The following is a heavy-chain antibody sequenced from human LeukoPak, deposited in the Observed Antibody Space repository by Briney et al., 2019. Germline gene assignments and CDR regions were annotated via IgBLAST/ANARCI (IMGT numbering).Heavy chain of an antibody. CDR3: ARRWGDYYVFDY. V-gene: IGHV4-30-2*03. J-gene: IGHJ4*02. D-gene: IGHD3-3*01. CDR1: GGSISSGGHS. Sequence: PSQTLSLTCTVSGGSISSGGHSWSWIRQPPGKGLEWIGYIYHSGSGSTYYNPSLKSRVTISVDTSKNQFSLKLSSVTAADTAVYYCARRWGDYYVFDYWGQGTLVTVSS. CDR2: IYHSGSGST.